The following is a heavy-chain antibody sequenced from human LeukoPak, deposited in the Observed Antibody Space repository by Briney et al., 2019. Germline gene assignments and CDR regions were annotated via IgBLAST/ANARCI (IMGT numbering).Heavy chain of an antibody. Sequence: GGSLRLSCAASGFTFSSYAMSWVRQAPGKGLEWVSAISGSGGSTYYADSVKGRFTISRDNSKNTLYLQMNSLRAEDTAVHYCAKGNTNYDFWSGTRGYFDYWGQGTLVTVSS. D-gene: IGHD3-3*01. J-gene: IGHJ4*02. CDR1: GFTFSSYA. CDR3: AKGNTNYDFWSGTRGYFDY. V-gene: IGHV3-23*01. CDR2: ISGSGGST.